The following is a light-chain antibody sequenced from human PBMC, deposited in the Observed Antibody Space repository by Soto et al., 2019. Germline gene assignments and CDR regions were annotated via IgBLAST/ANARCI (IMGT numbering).Light chain of an antibody. J-gene: IGLJ1*01. Sequence: QSALTQPRSVSGSPGQSVTISCTGTGSDVGGYNYVSWYQQHPGKAPKLMIYDVTIRPSGVPDRFSGSKSGNTASLTISGLQAEDEADYYCCSYAGSSTFDVFGTGTKLTVL. CDR3: CSYAGSSTFDV. CDR2: DVT. V-gene: IGLV2-11*01. CDR1: GSDVGGYNY.